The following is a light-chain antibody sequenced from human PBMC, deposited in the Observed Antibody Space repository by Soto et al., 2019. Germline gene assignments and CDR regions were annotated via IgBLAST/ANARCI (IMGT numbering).Light chain of an antibody. CDR1: SSDVGGYNY. CDR2: EVS. V-gene: IGLV2-8*01. J-gene: IGLJ2*01. CDR3: SSYAGSNNVV. Sequence: QSALTQPPSASGSPGQSVTISCTGTSSDVGGYNYVSWYQQHPGKAPKLIIYEVSKRPSGVPDRFSGSKSGNTASLTVSGLPAEDEAHYYCSSYAGSNNVVFGGGTKLTVL.